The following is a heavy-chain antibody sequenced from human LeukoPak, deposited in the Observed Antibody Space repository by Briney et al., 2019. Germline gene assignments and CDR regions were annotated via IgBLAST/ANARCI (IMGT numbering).Heavy chain of an antibody. Sequence: SEILSLTCTVSGGSISSHYWNWIRQSPVKGLEWIGDISNSGSTSYNPSLKSRVTISIDTSKNPFSLKLISVTVADKAVYYCGREALVGYFSYYYMDVWGKGTTVHVPS. CDR2: ISNSGST. J-gene: IGHJ6*03. D-gene: IGHD2-15*01. CDR3: GREALVGYFSYYYMDV. CDR1: GGSISSHY. V-gene: IGHV4-59*11.